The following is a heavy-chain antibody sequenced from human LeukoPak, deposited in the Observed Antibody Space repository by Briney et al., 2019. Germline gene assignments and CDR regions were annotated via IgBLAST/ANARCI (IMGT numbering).Heavy chain of an antibody. CDR1: GYAFTGYY. D-gene: IGHD6-19*01. CDR2: INPNSGGT. Sequence: ASVKVSCKASGYAFTGYYMHWVRQAPGQGLEWMGWINPNSGGTNYAQKFQGRVTVTRDTSISTAYMELSRLRSDGTAVYYCARGVVAGPLFYFDYWGQGTLVTVSS. CDR3: ARGVVAGPLFYFDY. J-gene: IGHJ4*02. V-gene: IGHV1-2*02.